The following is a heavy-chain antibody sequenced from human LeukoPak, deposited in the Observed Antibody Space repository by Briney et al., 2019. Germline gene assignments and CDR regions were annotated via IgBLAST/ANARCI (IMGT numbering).Heavy chain of an antibody. CDR3: ARHKITMVRGVTERSPFDY. J-gene: IGHJ4*02. D-gene: IGHD3-10*01. CDR2: IYYSGST. V-gene: IGHV4-59*08. Sequence: PSETLSLTCTVSGGSISSYYWSWIRQPAGKGLEWIGYIYYSGSTNYNPSLKSRVTISVDTSKNQFSLKLSSVTAADTAVYYCARHKITMVRGVTERSPFDYWGQGTLVTVSS. CDR1: GGSISSYY.